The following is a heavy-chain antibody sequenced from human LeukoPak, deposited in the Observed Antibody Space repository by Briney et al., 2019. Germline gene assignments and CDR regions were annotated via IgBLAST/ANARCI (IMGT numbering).Heavy chain of an antibody. D-gene: IGHD3-9*01. CDR1: GFTFNSYS. Sequence: GESLRLSCTASGFTFNSYSMNWVRQAPGKGLEWVSHISPRSDVVSYTDSVKGRFTIPRDNAKNSLYLHMSNLRAEDMAVYYCVRDNDWAFDYWGQGTLVPVSS. V-gene: IGHV3-48*01. CDR3: VRDNDWAFDY. CDR2: ISPRSDVV. J-gene: IGHJ4*02.